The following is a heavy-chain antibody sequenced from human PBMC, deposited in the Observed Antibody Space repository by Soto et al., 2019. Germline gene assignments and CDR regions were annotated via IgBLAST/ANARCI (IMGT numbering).Heavy chain of an antibody. Sequence: SETLSLTCAVYAGSFSGCYWSWIRQPPGKGLEWLGEINHSGSTNYNPSVQSRVTISVDTPKNQVSLWLSSATAADTAIYYCERVAIAVLDQISPSKGRLNRYDPWGRGTLSTAST. CDR2: INHSGST. CDR1: AGSFSGCY. J-gene: IGHJ5*02. CDR3: ERVAIAVLDQISPSKGRLNRYDP. V-gene: IGHV4-34*01. D-gene: IGHD2-2*01.